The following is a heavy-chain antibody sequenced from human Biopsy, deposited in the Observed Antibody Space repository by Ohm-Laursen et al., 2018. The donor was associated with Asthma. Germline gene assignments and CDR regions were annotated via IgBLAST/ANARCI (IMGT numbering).Heavy chain of an antibody. D-gene: IGHD3-22*01. V-gene: IGHV3-30*03. Sequence: SSLRLSCSASGFVFSQCGMHWVRQGPGKGLEWVALVSSDGHNKYYEDSVKGRFTISRDNSRNRLYLQTNRLTVEDSAVYFCARQSGQDYGDSSGFDIWGQGTKVAVSS. J-gene: IGHJ3*02. CDR3: ARQSGQDYGDSSGFDI. CDR1: GFVFSQCG. CDR2: VSSDGHNK.